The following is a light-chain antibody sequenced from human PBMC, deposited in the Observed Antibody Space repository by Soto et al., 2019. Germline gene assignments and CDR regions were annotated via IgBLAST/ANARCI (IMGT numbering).Light chain of an antibody. CDR1: QSISSY. J-gene: IGKJ1*01. Sequence: DIQMTQSPSSLSASVGDSVTISCRASQSISSYLNWYQQKPGKAPKLLIYAASILQTGVPSRFSGSGSGTDFTLTISSLRPEDFATYYCQQSYSVPVGFGQGTKVEIK. CDR2: AAS. V-gene: IGKV1-39*01. CDR3: QQSYSVPVG.